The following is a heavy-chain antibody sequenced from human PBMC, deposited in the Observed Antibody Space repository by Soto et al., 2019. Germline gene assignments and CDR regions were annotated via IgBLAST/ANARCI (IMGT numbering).Heavy chain of an antibody. V-gene: IGHV3-23*01. CDR2: ISDSGGST. CDR3: AKALGRDFSDFDS. CDR1: GFTFSSNA. D-gene: IGHD3-10*01. J-gene: IGHJ4*02. Sequence: GGSLRLSCEASGFTFSSNAMTWVRQAPGKGLEWVSAISDSGGSTYYADSVAGRFTISRDNSGHTLYLQMNSLRAEDTAIYYCAKALGRDFSDFDSWGQGTQVTVSS.